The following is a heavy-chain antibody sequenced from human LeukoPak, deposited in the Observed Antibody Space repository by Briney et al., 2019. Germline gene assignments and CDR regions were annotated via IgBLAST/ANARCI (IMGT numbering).Heavy chain of an antibody. CDR3: ARGGVRQPIDY. CDR2: RYYSGST. CDR1: GGSIRNYY. Sequence: PSETLSLTCTVSGGSIRNYYWTWIRQPPGKGLEWIGYRYYSGSTNYNPSLQSRVSMSIDTSKNQFSLNLSSVTAADTAVYYCARGGVRQPIDYWGQGTLVTVSS. D-gene: IGHD1-1*01. J-gene: IGHJ4*02. V-gene: IGHV4-59*12.